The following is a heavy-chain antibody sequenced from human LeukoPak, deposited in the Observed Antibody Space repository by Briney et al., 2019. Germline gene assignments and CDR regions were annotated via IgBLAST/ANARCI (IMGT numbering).Heavy chain of an antibody. J-gene: IGHJ4*02. CDR3: ARAFKFSSSPGDY. CDR1: GFTVSSNY. CDR2: IYSGGST. D-gene: IGHD6-6*01. Sequence: PGGSLRLSCAASGFTVSSNYMSWVRQAPGKGLEWVSIIYSGGSTYYADSVKGRFTISRDSSKNTLYLQMNSLRADDTAVYYCARAFKFSSSPGDYWGQGTLVTVSS. V-gene: IGHV3-53*01.